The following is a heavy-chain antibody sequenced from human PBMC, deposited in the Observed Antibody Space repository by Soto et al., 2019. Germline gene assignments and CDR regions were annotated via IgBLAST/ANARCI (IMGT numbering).Heavy chain of an antibody. CDR2: ISAYNGNT. CDR3: ARTARNYDILTGYYYSSLAFDI. V-gene: IGHV1-18*01. CDR1: GYTFTSYG. J-gene: IGHJ3*02. Sequence: ASVKVSCKASGYTFTSYGISWVQQAPGQGLEWMGWISAYNGNTNYAQKLQGRVTMTTDTSTSTAYMELRSLRSDDTAVYYCARTARNYDILTGYYYSSLAFDIWGQGTMVTVS. D-gene: IGHD3-9*01.